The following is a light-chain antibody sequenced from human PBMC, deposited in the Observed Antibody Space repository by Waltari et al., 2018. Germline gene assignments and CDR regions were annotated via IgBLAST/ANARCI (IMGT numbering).Light chain of an antibody. CDR1: SSAVGRYNL. CDR3: CSYAGSNTWV. Sequence: QSALTQPASVSGSPGQSLTLSCTGTSSAVGRYNLVSWYQHHPGKAPKLMIYEGSKRPSGVSNRFSASKSGNTASLTISGLQAEDEADYYCCSYAGSNTWVFGEGTKLTVL. V-gene: IGLV2-23*01. CDR2: EGS. J-gene: IGLJ3*02.